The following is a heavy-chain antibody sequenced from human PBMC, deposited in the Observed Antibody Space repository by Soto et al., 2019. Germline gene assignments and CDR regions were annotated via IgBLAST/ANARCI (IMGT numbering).Heavy chain of an antibody. J-gene: IGHJ4*02. CDR2: ISVSGGST. CDR1: GFTFSRYD. CDR3: AKEDRLGEFFDY. Sequence: EVQLLESGGGLVQPGGSLRLSCAASGFTFSRYDMSWVRQAPGKGLEWVSTISVSGGSTYYPDSVKGRFTISRDNSKNTLYLQMNSLRAEDTAVYYCAKEDRLGEFFDYWGQGTLVTVSS. D-gene: IGHD3-16*01. V-gene: IGHV3-23*01.